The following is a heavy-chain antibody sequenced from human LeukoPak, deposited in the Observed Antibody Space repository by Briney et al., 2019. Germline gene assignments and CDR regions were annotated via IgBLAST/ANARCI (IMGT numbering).Heavy chain of an antibody. Sequence: GASVKVSCKASGYTFTSYAISWVRQAPGQGLEWMGRIIPILGIANYAQKFQGRVTITADKSTSTAYMELSSLRSEDTAVYYCARVYYDSSGYGYWGQGTLVTVSS. CDR3: ARVYYDSSGYGY. CDR2: IIPILGIA. D-gene: IGHD3-22*01. CDR1: GYTFTSYA. J-gene: IGHJ4*02. V-gene: IGHV1-69*04.